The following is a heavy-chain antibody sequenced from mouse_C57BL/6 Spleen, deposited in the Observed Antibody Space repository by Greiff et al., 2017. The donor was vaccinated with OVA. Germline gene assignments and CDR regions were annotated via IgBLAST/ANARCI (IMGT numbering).Heavy chain of an antibody. CDR2: ISSGGSYN. D-gene: IGHD2-13*01. J-gene: IGHJ3*01. Sequence: EVMLVESGGDLVKPGGSLKLSCAASGFTFSSYGMSWVRQTPDKRLEWVATISSGGSYNYYPDSVKGRFTISRDNAKNTLYLQMSSRESEDTAMYYCARHGVTSWLAYWDQGTLVTVSA. CDR3: ARHGVTSWLAY. V-gene: IGHV5-6*02. CDR1: GFTFSSYG.